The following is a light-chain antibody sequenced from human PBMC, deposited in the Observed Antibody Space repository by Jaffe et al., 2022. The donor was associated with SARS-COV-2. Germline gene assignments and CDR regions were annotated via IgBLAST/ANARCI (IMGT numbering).Light chain of an antibody. CDR3: HQYGTSPT. CDR2: GAS. V-gene: IGKV3-20*01. CDR1: LSVNSRY. Sequence: EVVLTQSPGTLSLSPGERATLSCRASLSVNSRYLAWYQQKPGQAPRLLIYGASSRATGIPDRFSGSGSGTDFTLTISRLEPEDFAVYYCHQYGTSPTFGQGTKVEIK. J-gene: IGKJ1*01.